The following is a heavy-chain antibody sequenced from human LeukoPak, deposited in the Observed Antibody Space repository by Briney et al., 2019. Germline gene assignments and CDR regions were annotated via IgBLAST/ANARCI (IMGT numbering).Heavy chain of an antibody. V-gene: IGHV3-23*01. CDR1: GFTFSSSA. D-gene: IGHD3-22*01. CDR3: AKAYGTNGYYQLPIDF. Sequence: GGSLRLSCAASGFTFSSSAMSWVRQAPGKGLEWVSSISGSGSGGSTYYADSVKGRFTISRDNAKNSLYLQMNSLRAEDTAVYYCAKAYGTNGYYQLPIDFWGRGTLVTVSS. CDR2: ISGSGSGGST. J-gene: IGHJ4*02.